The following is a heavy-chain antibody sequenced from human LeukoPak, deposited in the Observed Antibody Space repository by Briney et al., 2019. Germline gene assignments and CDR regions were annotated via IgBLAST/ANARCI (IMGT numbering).Heavy chain of an antibody. V-gene: IGHV3-53*01. CDR2: LYSDGNT. CDR1: GFTVITND. J-gene: IGHJ4*02. Sequence: PGGAPRISCAAPGFTVITNDMTWVRQAPGKGPQWGSVLYSDGNTKYADSVQGRFTISRDNSKNTLYLEMNSLSPDDTAVYYCARGVEPLAANTLAYWGQGTLVTVSS. CDR3: ARGVEPLAANTLAY. D-gene: IGHD1-14*01.